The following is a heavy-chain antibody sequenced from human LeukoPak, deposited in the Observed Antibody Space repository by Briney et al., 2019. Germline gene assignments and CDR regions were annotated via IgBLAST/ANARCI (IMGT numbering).Heavy chain of an antibody. D-gene: IGHD3-10*01. V-gene: IGHV3-30*02. CDR1: GFTFSSYG. CDR2: IRYDGSNK. CDR3: AKGPHIYYGSGSLYFDY. Sequence: GGSLRLSCAASGFTFSSYGMHWVRQAPGKGLEWVAFIRYDGSNKYYADSAKGRFTISRDNSKNTLYLQMNSLRAEDTAVYYCAKGPHIYYGSGSLYFDYWGQGTLVTVSS. J-gene: IGHJ4*02.